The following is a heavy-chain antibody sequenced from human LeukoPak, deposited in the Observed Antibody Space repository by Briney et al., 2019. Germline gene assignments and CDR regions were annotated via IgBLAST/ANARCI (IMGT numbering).Heavy chain of an antibody. Sequence: ASVKVSCKASGYTFTGYYMYWVRQAPGQGLECMGWINPHSGGSSYAQNFQGRVTMTRDTSISTAYMGLSGLRSDDTAVYYCARGLIGYEFAYWGQGTLVTVSS. J-gene: IGHJ4*02. CDR3: ARGLIGYEFAY. V-gene: IGHV1-2*02. CDR2: INPHSGGS. D-gene: IGHD3-9*01. CDR1: GYTFTGYY.